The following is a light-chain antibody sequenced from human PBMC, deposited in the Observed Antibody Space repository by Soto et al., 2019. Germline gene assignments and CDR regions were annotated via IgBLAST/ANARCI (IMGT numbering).Light chain of an antibody. J-gene: IGLJ1*01. V-gene: IGLV2-14*01. Sequence: QSALTQPASVSGSPGQSITISCTGTSSDVGGYNLVSWYQQYPDKAPKLMIFDVNTRPSGVSNRFSGSKSGNTASLTISGLKAEDEDDYYCSSYKSSSTLPYVFGTGTKLTVL. CDR3: SSYKSSSTLPYV. CDR2: DVN. CDR1: SSDVGGYNL.